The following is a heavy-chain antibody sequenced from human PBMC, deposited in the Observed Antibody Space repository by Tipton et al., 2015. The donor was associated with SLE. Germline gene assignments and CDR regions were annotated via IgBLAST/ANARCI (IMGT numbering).Heavy chain of an antibody. V-gene: IGHV4-34*01. J-gene: IGHJ4*02. D-gene: IGHD6-19*01. CDR3: ARTPGSGWQYYFDY. CDR1: GGSFSGYY. CDR2: INHSGST. Sequence: TLSLTCAVYGGSFSGYYWSWIRQPPGKGLEWIGEINHSGSTNYNPSLKSRVTISVDTSKNQFSLKLSSVTAADTAVYFCARTPGSGWQYYFDYWGQGTLVTVSS.